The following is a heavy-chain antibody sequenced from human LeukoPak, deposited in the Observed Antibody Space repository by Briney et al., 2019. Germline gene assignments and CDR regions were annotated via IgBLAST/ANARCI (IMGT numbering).Heavy chain of an antibody. CDR2: ISWNSGSI. CDR3: AKDALAYYDILTGPFDY. J-gene: IGHJ4*02. D-gene: IGHD3-9*01. CDR1: GFTFDDYA. V-gene: IGHV3-9*01. Sequence: PGGSLRLSCAASGFTFDDYAMHWVRQAPGKGLEWVSGISWNSGSIGYADSVKGRFTISRDNAKNSLYLQMNSLRAEDTALYYCAKDALAYYDILTGPFDYWGQGTLVTVSS.